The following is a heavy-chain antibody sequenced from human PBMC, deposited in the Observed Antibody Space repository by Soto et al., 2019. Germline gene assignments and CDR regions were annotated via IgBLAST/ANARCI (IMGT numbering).Heavy chain of an antibody. CDR3: ARDRASSSYAHYGMDV. J-gene: IGHJ6*02. Sequence: LRLSCAASGFPFSSYWIHWVRQAPGKGLVWVSRINTDATRTSYADSVKGRFTVSRDNDKDTVYLQMSSLRAEDTAVYYCARDRASSSYAHYGMDVWGQGTTVTVSS. D-gene: IGHD6-13*01. CDR2: INTDATRT. CDR1: GFPFSSYW. V-gene: IGHV3-74*01.